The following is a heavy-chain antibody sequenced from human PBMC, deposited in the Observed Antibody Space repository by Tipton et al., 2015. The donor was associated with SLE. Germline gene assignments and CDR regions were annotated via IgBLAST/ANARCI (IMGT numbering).Heavy chain of an antibody. J-gene: IGHJ4*02. CDR2: LSYSGST. V-gene: IGHV4-59*08. D-gene: IGHD4-17*01. CDR3: ARARGDYGGYYFDY. Sequence: TLSLTCTVSGGSLSSYYWSWIRQSPEKGLEWIGYLSYSGSTNYNPSLESRVTISVDTSKNQFSLKLSSVTAADTAVYYCARARGDYGGYYFDYWGQGTLVTVSS. CDR1: GGSLSSYY.